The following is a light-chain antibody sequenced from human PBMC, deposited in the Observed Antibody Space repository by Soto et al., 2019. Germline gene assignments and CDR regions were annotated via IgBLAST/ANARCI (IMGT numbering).Light chain of an antibody. CDR3: RQYNRWPPIT. CDR2: DAS. CDR1: HSVSSN. J-gene: IGKJ5*01. Sequence: EIVMTQSPATLSVSPRERATLSRRASHSVSSNLAWYRQKPGQAPRLLIYDASTRATGVPARFSGSGSGTEFTLTISSLQSADSAIYYCRQYNRWPPITFGQGTRLEI. V-gene: IGKV3-15*01.